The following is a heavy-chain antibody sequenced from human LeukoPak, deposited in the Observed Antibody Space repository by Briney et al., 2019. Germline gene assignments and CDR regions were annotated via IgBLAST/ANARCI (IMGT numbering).Heavy chain of an antibody. D-gene: IGHD3-22*01. Sequence: GESLQISCKGSGYSFTSYWIGWVRQMPGKGLEWMGIIYPGDSDTRYSPSFQGQVTISADKSISTAYLQWSSLKASDTAMYYCARPIDSSGFAFDYWGQGTLVTVSS. CDR1: GYSFTSYW. CDR3: ARPIDSSGFAFDY. V-gene: IGHV5-51*01. CDR2: IYPGDSDT. J-gene: IGHJ4*02.